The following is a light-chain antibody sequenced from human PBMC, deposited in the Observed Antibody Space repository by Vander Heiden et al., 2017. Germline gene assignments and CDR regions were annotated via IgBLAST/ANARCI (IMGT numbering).Light chain of an antibody. CDR3: QQYNSYPIT. CDR1: QSISSW. CDR2: DAS. Sequence: DIQMTQSPSTLSASVGDRVTITCRASQSISSWLAWYQQKPGKAPKLLIYDASSLESGVPSRFSGSGSGTEFTLTISSLHPDDFATYYCQQYNSYPITFGQGTQLEIK. J-gene: IGKJ5*01. V-gene: IGKV1-5*01.